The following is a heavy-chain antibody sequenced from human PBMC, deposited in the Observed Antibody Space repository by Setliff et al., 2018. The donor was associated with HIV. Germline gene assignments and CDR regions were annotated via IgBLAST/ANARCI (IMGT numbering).Heavy chain of an antibody. CDR2: ISSSAGST. CDR1: GFTFSSYG. D-gene: IGHD3-10*01. J-gene: IGHJ1*01. Sequence: PGGSLRLSCAASGFTFSSYGMSWVRQAPGKGLEWVSFISSSAGSTYYADSVKGRFTISRDNSKNTLYLRMNSLRAEDTAVYYCAQAQTSVSGSYYQYLQHWGQGTLVTVSS. CDR3: AQAQTSVSGSYYQYLQH. V-gene: IGHV3-23*01.